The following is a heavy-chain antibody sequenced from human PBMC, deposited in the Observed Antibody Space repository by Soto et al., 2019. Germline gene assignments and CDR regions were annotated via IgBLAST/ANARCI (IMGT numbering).Heavy chain of an antibody. Sequence: SVKVSCKASGYTFTSYGISWVRQAPGQGLEWMGWISAYNGNTNYAQKLQGRVTMTTDTSTSTAYMELRSLRSDDTAVYYCARDTATVTTLGDYYYGMDVWGQGTTVTVSS. V-gene: IGHV1-18*01. D-gene: IGHD4-17*01. J-gene: IGHJ6*02. CDR3: ARDTATVTTLGDYYYGMDV. CDR2: ISAYNGNT. CDR1: GYTFTSYG.